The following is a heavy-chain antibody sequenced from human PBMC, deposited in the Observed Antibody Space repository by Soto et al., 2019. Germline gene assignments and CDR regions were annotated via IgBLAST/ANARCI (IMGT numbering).Heavy chain of an antibody. J-gene: IGHJ4*02. CDR1: GDSVSSNSAT. V-gene: IGHV6-1*01. D-gene: IGHD5-12*01. CDR3: ASDRYSGYNSFDY. CDR2: TYYRSKWYN. Sequence: PSQTLSLTCVISGDSVSSNSATWNWIRQSPSRGLEWLGRTYYRSKWYNDYAVSVKSRITINPDTSKNQFTLQLTSVTPEDTAVYFCASDRYSGYNSFDYWGQGNLVTVSS.